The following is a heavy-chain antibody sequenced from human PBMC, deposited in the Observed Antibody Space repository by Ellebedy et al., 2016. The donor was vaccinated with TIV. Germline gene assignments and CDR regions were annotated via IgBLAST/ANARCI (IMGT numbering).Heavy chain of an antibody. CDR1: GGSISTYY. CDR3: ARGTYFFGSGESAFDI. J-gene: IGHJ3*02. CDR2: IYYSGST. Sequence: MPSETLSLTCTVSGGSISTYYWSWIRQPPGKGLEWIGYIYYSGSTNYNPSLKSRVTISVDTSKNLFSLKLSSVTAADTAVYYCARGTYFFGSGESAFDIWGQGTMVTVSS. D-gene: IGHD3-10*01. V-gene: IGHV4-59*01.